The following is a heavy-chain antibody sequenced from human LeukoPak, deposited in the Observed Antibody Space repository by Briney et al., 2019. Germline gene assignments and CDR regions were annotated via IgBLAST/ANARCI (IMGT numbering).Heavy chain of an antibody. CDR1: GFTFSSYG. CDR2: ISYDGSNK. V-gene: IGHV3-30*18. CDR3: AKEGRYCSGGSCYSGCYFDY. D-gene: IGHD2-15*01. Sequence: GGSLRLSCAASGFTFSSYGMHWVRQAPGKGLEWVAVISYDGSNKYYADSVKGRFTISRDNSKNTLYLQMNSLRAEDTAVYYCAKEGRYCSGGSCYSGCYFDYWGQGTLVTVSS. J-gene: IGHJ4*02.